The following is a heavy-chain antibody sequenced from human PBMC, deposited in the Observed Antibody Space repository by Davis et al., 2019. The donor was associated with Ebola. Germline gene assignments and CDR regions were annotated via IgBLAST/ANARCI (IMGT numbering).Heavy chain of an antibody. V-gene: IGHV2-5*02. CDR2: IYWDDDK. Sequence: YGPTLVKPTETLTLTCTFSGFSLSTSGVGVGWIRQPPGKALEWLALIYWDDDKRYSPSLKSRLTITKDTSKNQVVLTMTNMDPVDTATYYCAHRGSNCSSTSCYLHYFDYWGQETLVTVSS. J-gene: IGHJ4*02. D-gene: IGHD2-2*01. CDR1: GFSLSTSGVG. CDR3: AHRGSNCSSTSCYLHYFDY.